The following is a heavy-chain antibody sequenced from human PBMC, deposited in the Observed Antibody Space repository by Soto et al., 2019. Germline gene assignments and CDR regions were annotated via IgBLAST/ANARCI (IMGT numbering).Heavy chain of an antibody. Sequence: QVQLQESGPGLVKPSETLSLTCIVSGASISDYYWSWNRQPPGKGLEWIGYIYYGGSTNYNPALNSRVAISVDTSNYQFPLSLRSVTAADTAVYSCARHPQNPDHGDSSDFWGQGTLVTVSS. V-gene: IGHV4-59*08. CDR2: IYYGGST. CDR3: ARHPQNPDHGDSSDF. D-gene: IGHD4-17*01. J-gene: IGHJ4*02. CDR1: GASISDYY.